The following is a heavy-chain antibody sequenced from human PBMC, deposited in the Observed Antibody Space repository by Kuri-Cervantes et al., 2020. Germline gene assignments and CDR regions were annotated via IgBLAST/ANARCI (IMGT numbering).Heavy chain of an antibody. CDR1: GGSIRSYY. D-gene: IGHD6-25*01. V-gene: IGHV4-59*12. CDR2: IYHSGST. CDR3: ARAGFYYYGMDV. J-gene: IGHJ6*02. Sequence: SETLSLTCTVSGGSIRSYYWSWIRQPPGKGLEWIGYIYHSGSTYYNPSLKSRVTISVDRSKNQFSLKLSSVTAADTAVYYCARAGFYYYGMDVWGQGTTVTVSS.